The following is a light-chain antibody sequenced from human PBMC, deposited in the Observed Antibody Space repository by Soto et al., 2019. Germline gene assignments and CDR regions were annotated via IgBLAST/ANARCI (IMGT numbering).Light chain of an antibody. J-gene: IGKJ5*01. CDR1: QSISRW. CDR3: QQYNTYST. Sequence: DIQMTQSPSTLSASVGYRVPITCWASQSISRWLAWYQQKPGKAPKALIYDASTLRSGVPSRFSGGGSGTEFTLTISSLKPDDFATYYCQQYNTYSTFGKGTRLEIK. CDR2: DAS. V-gene: IGKV1-5*01.